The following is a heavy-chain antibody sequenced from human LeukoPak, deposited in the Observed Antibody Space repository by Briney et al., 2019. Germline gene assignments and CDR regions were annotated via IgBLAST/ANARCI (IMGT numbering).Heavy chain of an antibody. CDR1: GVSITSSDYY. J-gene: IGHJ3*02. CDR3: ARDRYRRWLRLSNAFDI. V-gene: IGHV4-39*02. CDR2: IYSRGTN. D-gene: IGHD5-12*01. Sequence: SETLSLTCNVSGVSITSSDYYWGWIRQPPGKGLEWIVSIYSRGTNYYNPSLKSRVTISVDTSRNQVSLKMSSVTAADTAVYYCARDRYRRWLRLSNAFDIWGQATMVTVSS.